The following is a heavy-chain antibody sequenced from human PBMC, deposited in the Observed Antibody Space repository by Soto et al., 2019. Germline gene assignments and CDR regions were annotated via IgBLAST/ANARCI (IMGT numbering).Heavy chain of an antibody. CDR2: ISSSGSTI. Sequence: ASECKCRDYDRRWIRKETGKGLEWVSYISSSGSTIYYADSVKGRFTISRDNAKNSLYLQMNSLRAEDTAVYYCAREDRDRETGLVPGAIDGMDVWGQGTTVTVYS. J-gene: IGHJ6*02. CDR1: ECKCRDYD. CDR3: AREDRDRETGLVPGAIDGMDV. D-gene: IGHD2-2*01. V-gene: IGHV3-11*01.